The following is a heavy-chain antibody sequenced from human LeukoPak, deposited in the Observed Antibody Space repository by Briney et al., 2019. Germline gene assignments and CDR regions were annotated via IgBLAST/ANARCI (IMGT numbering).Heavy chain of an antibody. V-gene: IGHV4-39*07. D-gene: IGHD5-18*01. CDR2: IYYSGST. CDR3: ARVGYARDTAMGYFDY. J-gene: IGHJ4*02. CDR1: GGSISSSSYY. Sequence: PSETLSLTCTVSGGSISSSSYYWGWIRQPPGKGLEWIGSIYYSGSTYYNPSLKSRVTISVDTSKNQFSLKLSSVTAADTAVYYCARVGYARDTAMGYFDYWGQGTLVTVPS.